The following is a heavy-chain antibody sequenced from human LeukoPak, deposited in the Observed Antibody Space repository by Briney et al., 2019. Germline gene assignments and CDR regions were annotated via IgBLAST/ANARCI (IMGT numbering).Heavy chain of an antibody. CDR1: GLTFSSYS. V-gene: IGHV3-21*01. Sequence: GGSLRLSCAASGLTFSSYSMNWVRQAPGKGLEWVSSIDFRSGDSFYADSVKGRFAISRDNAKRSLYLQMHSLRAEDTAVYYCARPEHLGAAITDAFDIWGQGTMVTVSS. CDR2: IDFRSGDS. D-gene: IGHD1-26*01. CDR3: ARPEHLGAAITDAFDI. J-gene: IGHJ3*02.